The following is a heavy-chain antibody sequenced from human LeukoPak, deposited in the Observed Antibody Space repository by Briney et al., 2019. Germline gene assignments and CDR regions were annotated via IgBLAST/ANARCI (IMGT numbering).Heavy chain of an antibody. D-gene: IGHD3-16*02. CDR1: GFTFSGSA. J-gene: IGHJ4*02. CDR3: TSFDWDYVWGSYRPL. Sequence: GGSLRLSCAASGFTFSGSAMHWVRQASGKGLERVGRIRSKANSYATAYAASVKGRFTISRDDSKNTAYLQMNSLKTEDTAVYYCTSFDWDYVWGSYRPLWGQGTLVTVSS. V-gene: IGHV3-73*01. CDR2: IRSKANSYAT.